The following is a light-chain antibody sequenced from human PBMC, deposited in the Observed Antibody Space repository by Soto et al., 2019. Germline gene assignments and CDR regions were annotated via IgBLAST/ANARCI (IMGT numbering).Light chain of an antibody. CDR1: ETVSTN. J-gene: IGKJ5*01. CDR2: GSS. CDR3: QQYGSSPIT. Sequence: EIVLTQSPATLSVSPGERATLSCRATETVSTNLAWFQRKAGQPPRLLIYGSSTRATGVPDRFSGSGSGTEFALTISRLEPEDFAVYYCQQYGSSPITFGQGTRLEIK. V-gene: IGKV3-20*01.